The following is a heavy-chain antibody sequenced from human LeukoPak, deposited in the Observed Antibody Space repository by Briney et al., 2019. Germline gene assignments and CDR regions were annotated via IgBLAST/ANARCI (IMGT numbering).Heavy chain of an antibody. CDR1: GASISGYY. Sequence: SETLSLTCSVSGASISGYYWSWIRQPPGKGLEWSAFINYNGNINYNPSLKSRVTISVDTSKTQFSLTLNSVTAADTALYYCARHTVVATSSFDYWGQGTLVTVSS. J-gene: IGHJ4*02. D-gene: IGHD2-15*01. V-gene: IGHV4-59*08. CDR3: ARHTVVATSSFDY. CDR2: INYNGNI.